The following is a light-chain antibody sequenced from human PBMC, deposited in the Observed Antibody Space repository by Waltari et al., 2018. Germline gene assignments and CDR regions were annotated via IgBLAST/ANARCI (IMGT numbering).Light chain of an antibody. CDR1: QSVSST. CDR2: GAS. J-gene: IGKJ4*01. Sequence: EIVLTQSPATLSLSQGEGATLSCRASQSVSSTLAWNQQKPGQAPRLLIHGASSRATGIPARFRGSGSGTDFTLTISSLEPEDFAVYYCQQYSKWPLTFGGGTKVEIK. V-gene: IGKV3-11*01. CDR3: QQYSKWPLT.